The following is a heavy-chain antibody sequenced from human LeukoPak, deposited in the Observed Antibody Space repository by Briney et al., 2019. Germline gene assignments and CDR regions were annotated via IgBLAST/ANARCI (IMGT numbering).Heavy chain of an antibody. Sequence: SGTLSLTCAVSGGSINSNWWSWVRQPPGKGLEWIGETPRSGSPNYNSSLKGRVSISTDTSKNRFSLKVNSVTAADTAVYYCARTRAFCYSFCGFDIWGQGTLVTVSS. V-gene: IGHV4-4*02. CDR1: GGSINSNW. CDR2: TPRSGSP. J-gene: IGHJ3*02. D-gene: IGHD5/OR15-5a*01. CDR3: ARTRAFCYSFCGFDI.